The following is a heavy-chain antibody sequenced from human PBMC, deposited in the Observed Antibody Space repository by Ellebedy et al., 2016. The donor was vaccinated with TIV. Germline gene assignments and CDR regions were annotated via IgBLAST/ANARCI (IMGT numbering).Heavy chain of an antibody. CDR1: GFTFSSYS. J-gene: IGHJ6*02. CDR2: ISSSSSTI. D-gene: IGHD6-13*01. CDR3: AREPGSIAAADVYGMDV. Sequence: GESLKISCAASGFTFSSYSMNWVRQAPGKGLEWVSYISSSSSTIYYADSVKGRFTISRDNAKNSLYLQMNSLRDEDTAVYYCAREPGSIAAADVYGMDVWGQGTTVTVSS. V-gene: IGHV3-48*02.